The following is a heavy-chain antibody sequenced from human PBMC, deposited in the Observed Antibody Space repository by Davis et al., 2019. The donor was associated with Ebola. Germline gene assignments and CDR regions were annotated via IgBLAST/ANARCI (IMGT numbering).Heavy chain of an antibody. D-gene: IGHD3-10*01. J-gene: IGHJ4*02. CDR2: ISWNSGTI. CDR1: GFTFDDYA. V-gene: IGHV3-9*01. CDR3: AKGLGFGSGTSLDY. Sequence: PGGSLRLSCETSGFTFDDYAMQWVRQAPGKGLEWVSSISWNSGTIDYADSVKGRFTASRDNAKNSLFLQMNSLRVEDTALYYCAKGLGFGSGTSLDYWGQGTLVTVSS.